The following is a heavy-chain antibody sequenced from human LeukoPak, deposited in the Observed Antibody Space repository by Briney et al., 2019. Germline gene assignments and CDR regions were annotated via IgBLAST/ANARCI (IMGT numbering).Heavy chain of an antibody. J-gene: IGHJ6*02. CDR1: GLNFRTYA. D-gene: IGHD6-13*01. CDR3: ARSRLGRASPGKKYYYYGMDV. V-gene: IGHV3-30*04. Sequence: PGGSLILSCAASGLNFRTYAVYWVRQAPGKGLEWVAVVSFDGGDKYYADSVKGRFTISRDNSKKTLYLQMNSLRPEDTAVYYCARSRLGRASPGKKYYYYGMDVWGQGTTVTVSS. CDR2: VSFDGGDK.